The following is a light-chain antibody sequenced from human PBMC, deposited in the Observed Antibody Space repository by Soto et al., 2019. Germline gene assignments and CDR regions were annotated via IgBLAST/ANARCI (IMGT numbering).Light chain of an antibody. V-gene: IGKV3D-20*02. CDR2: GTS. J-gene: IGKJ5*01. CDR1: QGVSSNY. CDR3: QQRSNWPIT. Sequence: QSPGTLSLSPGEGATLSCRASQGVSSNYLAWYQQKSGQAPRLLLYGTSSRATGIPERFSGSGSGTDFTLTISSLEPEDFALYYCQQRSNWPITFGQGTRLEIK.